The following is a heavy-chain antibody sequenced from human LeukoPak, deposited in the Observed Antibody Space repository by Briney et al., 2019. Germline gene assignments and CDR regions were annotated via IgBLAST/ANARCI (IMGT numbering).Heavy chain of an antibody. Sequence: SETLSLTCTVSGGSISSYYWSWIRQPPGKGLEWIGYNYYSGSTNYNPSLKSRVTISVDTSKNQFSLKLSSVTAADTAVYYCARRREEMATRGYYFDYWGQGTLVTVSS. CDR1: GGSISSYY. J-gene: IGHJ4*02. V-gene: IGHV4-59*08. CDR3: ARRREEMATRGYYFDY. D-gene: IGHD5-24*01. CDR2: NYYSGST.